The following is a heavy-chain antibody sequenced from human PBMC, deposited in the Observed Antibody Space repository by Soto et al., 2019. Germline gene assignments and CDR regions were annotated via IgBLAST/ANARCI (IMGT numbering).Heavy chain of an antibody. CDR1: GGSISSGGYS. V-gene: IGHV4-30-2*01. Sequence: ASETLSLTCAVSGGSISSGGYSWSWIRQPPGKGLEWIGYIYHSGSTYYNPSLKSRVTISVDRSKNQFSLKLSSVTAADTAVYYCARGRDYYGSGMVDVWGQGTTVTVSS. D-gene: IGHD3-10*01. CDR2: IYHSGST. J-gene: IGHJ6*02. CDR3: ARGRDYYGSGMVDV.